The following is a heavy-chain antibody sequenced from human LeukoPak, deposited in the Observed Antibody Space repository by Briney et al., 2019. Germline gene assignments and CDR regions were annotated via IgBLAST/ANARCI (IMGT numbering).Heavy chain of an antibody. CDR3: ARLSAYYYGSYFYYYMDV. D-gene: IGHD3-10*01. CDR1: GFTVSSNY. V-gene: IGHV3-53*01. CDR2: IYSGGST. Sequence: GGSLRLSCAASGFTVSSNYMSWVRQAPGKGLEWVSVIYSGGSTYYADSVKGRFTISRDNSKNTLYLQMNSLRAEDTAVYYCARLSAYYYGSYFYYYMDVWGKGTTVTVSS. J-gene: IGHJ6*03.